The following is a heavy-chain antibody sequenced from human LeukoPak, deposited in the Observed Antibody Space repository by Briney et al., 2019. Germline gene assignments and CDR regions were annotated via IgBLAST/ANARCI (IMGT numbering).Heavy chain of an antibody. CDR3: ATKASYDSSVYYYVSLDY. CDR2: INPNSGGT. D-gene: IGHD3-22*01. Sequence: ASVKVSCKASGYTFTGYYMHWVRQAPGQGLEWMGRINPNSGGTNYAQKFQGRVTMTRDTSISTAYMELSRLRSDDTAVYYCATKASYDSSVYYYVSLDYWGQGTLVTVSS. J-gene: IGHJ4*02. CDR1: GYTFTGYY. V-gene: IGHV1-2*06.